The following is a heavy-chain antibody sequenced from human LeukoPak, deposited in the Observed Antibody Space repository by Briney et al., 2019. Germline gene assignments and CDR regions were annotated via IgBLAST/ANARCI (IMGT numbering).Heavy chain of an antibody. D-gene: IGHD3-3*01. J-gene: IGHJ4*02. V-gene: IGHV3-7*01. CDR3: ARDRNDFWSGFFDY. Sequence: GGSLRLSCAASGFTFSYYCMSWVRQAPGKGLEWVANIKEDGSEKYYVDSVKGRFTISRDNAKNSLYLQMNSLRAADTAVYYCARDRNDFWSGFFDYWGQGILVTVSS. CDR1: GFTFSYYC. CDR2: IKEDGSEK.